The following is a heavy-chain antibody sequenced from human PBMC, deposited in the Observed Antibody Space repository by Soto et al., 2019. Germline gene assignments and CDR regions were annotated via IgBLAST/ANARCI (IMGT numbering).Heavy chain of an antibody. V-gene: IGHV3-30*03. CDR2: ISSDGNHQ. D-gene: IGHD3-22*01. CDR1: GFMFNDYA. CDR3: SRGTYYPQSSGLHADY. Sequence: LRLSCATSGFMFNDYAMYWVRQAPGQGLEWVAMISSDGNHQFYVDNVRGRFTVSRDNSKNTLNLQMNSLRPEDTAVYHCSRGTYYPQSSGLHADYWGPGTVVTVSS. J-gene: IGHJ4*02.